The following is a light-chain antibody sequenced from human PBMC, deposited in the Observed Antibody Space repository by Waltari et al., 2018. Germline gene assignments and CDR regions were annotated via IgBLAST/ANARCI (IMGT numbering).Light chain of an antibody. CDR2: DLS. J-gene: IGLJ3*02. V-gene: IGLV2-14*01. CDR3: SSYTATSTLV. Sequence: QSALTQPASVSGSPGQSITLSCTGTSSDVGGYNYVPWYQQHPGKAPKLIIYDLSKRPSVVSSRFSASKSGYTASLTISGLQAEDEADYYCSSYTATSTLVFGGGTKLTVL. CDR1: SSDVGGYNY.